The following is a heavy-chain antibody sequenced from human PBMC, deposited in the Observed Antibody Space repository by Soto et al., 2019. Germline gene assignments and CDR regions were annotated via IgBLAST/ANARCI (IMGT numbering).Heavy chain of an antibody. CDR3: ARDPGIAVAGTPLDYYGMDV. D-gene: IGHD6-19*01. CDR1: GYTFTSYA. J-gene: IGHJ6*02. V-gene: IGHV1-3*01. Sequence: VASVKVSCKASGYTFTSYAMHWVRQAPGQRPEWMGWINAGNGNTKYSQKFQGRVTITRGTSASTAYMELSSLRSEDTAVYYCARDPGIAVAGTPLDYYGMDVWGQGTTVTVS. CDR2: INAGNGNT.